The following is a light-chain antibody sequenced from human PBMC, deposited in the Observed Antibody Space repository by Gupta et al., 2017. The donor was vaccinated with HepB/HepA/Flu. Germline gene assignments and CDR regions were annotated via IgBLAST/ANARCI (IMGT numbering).Light chain of an antibody. CDR2: ENN. Sequence: QSVLTQPPSVSAAPGQKVTFSCSGSSSNIGNNYVSWYQQLPGTAPKLLIYENNKRPSGIPDRFSGSKSGTSATLGITGLQTGDEADYYCGTWDSSLSAGRFGGGTKLTVL. J-gene: IGLJ2*01. CDR1: SSNIGNNY. CDR3: GTWDSSLSAGR. V-gene: IGLV1-51*02.